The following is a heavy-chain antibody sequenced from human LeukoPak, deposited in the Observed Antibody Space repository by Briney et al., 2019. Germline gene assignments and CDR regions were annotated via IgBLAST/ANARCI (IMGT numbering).Heavy chain of an antibody. V-gene: IGHV4-34*01. J-gene: IGHJ4*02. CDR1: GGSFSGYY. D-gene: IGHD3-10*01. CDR3: ARRGEGYYYGSGSYYSYYFDY. CDR2: INHSGST. Sequence: SETLSLTCAVYGGSFSGYYWSWIRQPPGKGLEWIGEINHSGSTYYNPSLKSRVTISVDTSKNQFSLKLSSVTAADTAVYYCARRGEGYYYGSGSYYSYYFDYWGQGTLVTVSS.